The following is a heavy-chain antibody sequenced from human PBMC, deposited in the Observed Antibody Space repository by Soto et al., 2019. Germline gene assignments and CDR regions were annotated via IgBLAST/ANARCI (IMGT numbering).Heavy chain of an antibody. J-gene: IGHJ5*02. V-gene: IGHV4-34*01. CDR2: RNHSGTT. D-gene: IGHD1-7*01. CDR3: ARVGVAGTTMNWFDP. CDR1: GGAFSGYY. Sequence: PSETLSHTGPVYGGAFSGYYLCWIRQLPGKGMEWIGERNHSGTTNYNPSLKCRVTMSVDTSKNQCSLKLSSVTAADTAVYYCARVGVAGTTMNWFDPWGQGTLVSVSS.